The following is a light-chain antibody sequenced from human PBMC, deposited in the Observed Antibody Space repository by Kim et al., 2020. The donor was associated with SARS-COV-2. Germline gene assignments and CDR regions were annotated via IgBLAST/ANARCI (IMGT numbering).Light chain of an antibody. V-gene: IGKV1-5*03. CDR1: QSISSS. J-gene: IGKJ4*01. Sequence: DIPMTQSPSTLPASVGDRVTITCRASQSISSSLAWYQQKPGKAPKLLIYKASNLESGVPSRFSGSGSGTEFTLTISSLQPDDFATYYCQQCYAYSLTFGGGTKVDIK. CDR3: QQCYAYSLT. CDR2: KAS.